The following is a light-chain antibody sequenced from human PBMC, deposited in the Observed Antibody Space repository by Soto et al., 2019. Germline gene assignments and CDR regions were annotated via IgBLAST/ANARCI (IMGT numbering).Light chain of an antibody. Sequence: QSALTQPPSASGSFGQSVTISCTGTSSDVGGYNYVSWYQQHPGKAPKLMIYEVSERPSGVPDRFSGSKSGNTASLTVSGLQAADEADYYCSSYSGTNYHYVFGTGTKSPS. CDR2: EVS. CDR3: SSYSGTNYHYV. CDR1: SSDVGGYNY. V-gene: IGLV2-8*01. J-gene: IGLJ1*01.